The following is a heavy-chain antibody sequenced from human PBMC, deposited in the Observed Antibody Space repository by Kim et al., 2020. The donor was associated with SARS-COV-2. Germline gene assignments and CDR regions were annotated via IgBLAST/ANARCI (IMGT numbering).Heavy chain of an antibody. V-gene: IGHV3-33*01. J-gene: IGHJ4*02. D-gene: IGHD3-22*01. CDR1: GFTFSSYG. Sequence: GGSLRLSCAASGFTFSSYGMHWVRQAPGKGLEWVAVIWYDGSNKYYADSVKGRFTIPRDNSKNTLYLQMNSLRAEDTAVYYCASDLADYYDSSGYYSLDYWGQGTLVTVSS. CDR2: IWYDGSNK. CDR3: ASDLADYYDSSGYYSLDY.